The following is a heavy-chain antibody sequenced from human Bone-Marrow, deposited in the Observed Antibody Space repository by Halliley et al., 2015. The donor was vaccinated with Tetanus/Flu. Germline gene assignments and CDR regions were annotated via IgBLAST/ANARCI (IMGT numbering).Heavy chain of an antibody. J-gene: IGHJ4*02. D-gene: IGHD2-2*01. CDR2: IWSDGRNK. Sequence: VATIWSDGRNKFYADPVKGRFTISRDDPKNTLFLEMNSLRTEDTGLYFCTRGCATATCYANAWGQGTRVSVSS. V-gene: IGHV3-33*04. CDR3: TRGCATATCYANA.